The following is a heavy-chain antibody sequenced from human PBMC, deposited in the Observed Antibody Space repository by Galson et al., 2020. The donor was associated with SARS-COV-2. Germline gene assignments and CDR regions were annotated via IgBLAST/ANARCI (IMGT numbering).Heavy chain of an antibody. D-gene: IGHD2-2*02. CDR3: AKDFCSSTSCYTGMRDVSYYYYMDV. CDR1: GFTFSSYG. J-gene: IGHJ6*03. Sequence: GGSLRLSCAASGFTFSSYGMHWVRQAPGKGLEWVAVISYDGSNKYYADSVKGRFTISRDNSKNTLYLQMNSLRAEDTAVYYCAKDFCSSTSCYTGMRDVSYYYYMDVWGKGTTVTVSS. V-gene: IGHV3-30*18. CDR2: ISYDGSNK.